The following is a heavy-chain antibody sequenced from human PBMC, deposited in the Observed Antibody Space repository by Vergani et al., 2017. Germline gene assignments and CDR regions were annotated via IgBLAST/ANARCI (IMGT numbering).Heavy chain of an antibody. V-gene: IGHV4-61*02. D-gene: IGHD6-13*01. CDR2: IYTSGST. Sequence: QVQLQESGPGLVKPSQTLSLTCTVSGGSISSGSYYWSWIQQPAGKGLEWIGRIYTSGSTNYNPSLKSRVTISVDTSKNQFSLKLSSVTAADTAVYYCARGSSSWYDHGMDVWGQGTTVTVSS. CDR1: GGSISSGSYY. J-gene: IGHJ6*02. CDR3: ARGSSSWYDHGMDV.